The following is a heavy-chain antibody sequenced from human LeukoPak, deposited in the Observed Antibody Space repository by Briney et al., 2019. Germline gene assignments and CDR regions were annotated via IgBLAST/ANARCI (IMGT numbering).Heavy chain of an antibody. CDR2: ISGSNGNA. CDR3: ARAGAVLTTHFNG. CDR1: GYSFTNYG. D-gene: IGHD4-11*01. V-gene: IGHV1-18*04. J-gene: IGHJ4*02. Sequence: ASVTVSCKASGYSFTNYGISWVRQAPGQGLEWMGWISGSNGNANCAQILQGRVSLTTDTSTSTAYMELRSLRSDDTAIYYCARAGAVLTTHFNGWGQGTLVVVSS.